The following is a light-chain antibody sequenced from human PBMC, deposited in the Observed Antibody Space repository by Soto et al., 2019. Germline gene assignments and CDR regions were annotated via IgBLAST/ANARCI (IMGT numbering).Light chain of an antibody. J-gene: IGKJ1*01. CDR1: HSISNW. CDR3: QHYGSYSEA. CDR2: GAS. V-gene: IGKV1-5*01. Sequence: DIQLTQSPSSLSASVGDRATITCRASHSISNWLAWYQQKPGTAPRFLIYGASTLQSGVPERFSGSGSGTEFTLTISSLQPDDFAIYYCQHYGSYSEAFGQGTKVDI.